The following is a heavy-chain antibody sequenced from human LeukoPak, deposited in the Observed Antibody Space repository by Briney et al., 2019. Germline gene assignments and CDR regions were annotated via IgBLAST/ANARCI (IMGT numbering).Heavy chain of an antibody. CDR2: TYTDVNT. D-gene: IGHD1-1*01. CDR3: ARKNDLLNAAFDI. Sequence: PGGSLRLSCAASGFTVSSSYMSWVRQAPGKGLEWVSITYTDVNTNYADSVKGRFTISRDNSQNTLSLQMNSLRAEDTAVYYCARKNDLLNAAFDIWGQGTVVTVSS. V-gene: IGHV3-53*01. J-gene: IGHJ3*02. CDR1: GFTVSSSY.